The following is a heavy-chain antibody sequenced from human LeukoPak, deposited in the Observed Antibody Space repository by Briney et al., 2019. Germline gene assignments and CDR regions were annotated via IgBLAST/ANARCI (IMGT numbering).Heavy chain of an antibody. Sequence: SETLSLTCAVYGGSFSVYYWSWIRQPPGKGLEWIGEINHSGSTNYNPSLKSRVTISVDTSKNQFSLKLSSVTAADTAVYYCARGIVVVPARHYYYYGMDVWGQGTTVTVSS. CDR2: INHSGST. V-gene: IGHV4-34*01. D-gene: IGHD2-2*01. CDR3: ARGIVVVPARHYYYYGMDV. J-gene: IGHJ6*02. CDR1: GGSFSVYY.